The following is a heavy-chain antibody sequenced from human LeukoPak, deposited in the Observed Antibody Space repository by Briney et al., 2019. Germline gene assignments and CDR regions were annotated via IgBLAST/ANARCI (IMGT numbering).Heavy chain of an antibody. V-gene: IGHV3-33*01. CDR3: ARDLRWSHYWYFDL. CDR1: GFTFSSYG. CDR2: IWYDGSNK. Sequence: GGSLRLSCAASGFTFSSYGMHWVRQAPGKGLEWVAVIWYDGSNKYYADSVKGRFTISRDNSKNTLYLQMNSLRAEDTAVYYCARDLRWSHYWYFDLWGRGTLVTVSS. D-gene: IGHD2-15*01. J-gene: IGHJ2*01.